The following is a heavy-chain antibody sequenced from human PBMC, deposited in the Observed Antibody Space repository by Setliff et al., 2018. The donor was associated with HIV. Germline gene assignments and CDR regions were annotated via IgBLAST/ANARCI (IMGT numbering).Heavy chain of an antibody. D-gene: IGHD4-17*01. Sequence: SETLSLICPVSGDSTSSYYWSWIRQPPGKGLEWIGYIYTTGSTNYNPSLKSRVTISLDTSKHQFSLKLSSVTAADTAVYYCARVQMAYAAFDVWGQGTMVTVSS. CDR2: IYTTGST. CDR3: ARVQMAYAAFDV. CDR1: GDSTSSYY. V-gene: IGHV4-4*09. J-gene: IGHJ3*01.